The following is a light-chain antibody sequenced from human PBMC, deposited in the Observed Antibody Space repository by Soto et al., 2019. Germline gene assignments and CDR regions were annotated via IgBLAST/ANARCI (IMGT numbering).Light chain of an antibody. V-gene: IGKV1-5*03. CDR2: RAS. CDR1: QNIRSW. Sequence: DIQMTQSPSTLSASVGDRVTITCRASQNIRSWLAWYQQKPGKAPKLLMCRASTLDFWVPSRFSGSGSGTEFTLTINSLQPDDFATYYCQQYNSYRCTFGQGTKLEIK. J-gene: IGKJ2*02. CDR3: QQYNSYRCT.